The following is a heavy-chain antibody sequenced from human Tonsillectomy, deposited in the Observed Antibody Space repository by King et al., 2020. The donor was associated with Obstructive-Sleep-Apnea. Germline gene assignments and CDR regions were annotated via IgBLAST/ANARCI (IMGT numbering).Heavy chain of an antibody. CDR3: GRVGMGAPRSNDAFDV. CDR1: GYSISSGYY. J-gene: IGHJ3*01. CDR2: IYHSGST. V-gene: IGHV4-38-2*02. D-gene: IGHD1-26*01. Sequence: QLQESGPGLVKPSETLSLTCTVSGYSISSGYYWGWIRQPPGKGLEWIGSIYHSGSTYYNPSLKSRVTISVDTSKNHFSLKLSSVTATDTSVYYCGRVGMGAPRSNDAFDVWGQGTVVTVSS.